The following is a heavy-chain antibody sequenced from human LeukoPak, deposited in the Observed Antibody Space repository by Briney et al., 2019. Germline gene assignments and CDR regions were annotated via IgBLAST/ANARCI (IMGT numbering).Heavy chain of an antibody. CDR2: SRDKANSYVT. D-gene: IGHD6-13*01. V-gene: IGHV3-72*01. J-gene: IGHJ6*02. Sequence: GGSLRLSCAVSGFTFSDHYMNWVRQAPGKGLEWVGRSRDKANSYVTEYGASVKGRFTISRDDSKNSLYLQMNSLKTEDTALYYCAREARLAPTGTGYYYFGMDVWGQGTTVTVSS. CDR3: AREARLAPTGTGYYYFGMDV. CDR1: GFTFSDHY.